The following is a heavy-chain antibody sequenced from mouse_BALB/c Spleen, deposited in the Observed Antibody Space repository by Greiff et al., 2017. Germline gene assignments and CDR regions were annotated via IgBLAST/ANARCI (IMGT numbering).Heavy chain of an antibody. V-gene: IGHV1-9*01. J-gene: IGHJ2*01. CDR2: ILPGSGST. CDR3: AREGLRRKGDY. Sequence: VQLQQSGAELMKPGASVKISCKATGYTFSSYWIEWVKQRPGHGLEWIGEILPGSGSTNYNEKFKGKATFTADTSSNTAYMQLSSLTSEDSAVYYCAREGLRRKGDYWGQGTTLTVSS. CDR1: GYTFSSYW. D-gene: IGHD2-2*01.